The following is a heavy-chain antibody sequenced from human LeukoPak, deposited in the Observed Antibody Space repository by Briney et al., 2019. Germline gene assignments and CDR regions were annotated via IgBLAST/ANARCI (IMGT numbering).Heavy chain of an antibody. CDR3: ARLGDSYATDY. D-gene: IGHD5-18*01. CDR1: GGSISSSNYN. V-gene: IGHV4-39*01. Sequence: SETLSLTCTVSGGSISSSNYNWGWIRQPPGKGLEWVGSIYYSGSTYYNPSLKGRVTISVDTSKNQFSLKLSSVTAADTAVYYCARLGDSYATDYWGQGTLVTVSS. CDR2: IYYSGST. J-gene: IGHJ4*02.